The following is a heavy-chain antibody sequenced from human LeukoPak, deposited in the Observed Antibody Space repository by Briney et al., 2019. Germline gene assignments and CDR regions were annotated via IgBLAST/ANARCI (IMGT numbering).Heavy chain of an antibody. D-gene: IGHD2-21*02. Sequence: GGSLRLSCAASGFTVSGTHMSWVRQAPGKGLEWVSAMYPGGTTYYADSVKGRFTISRDNSKNSLYLHMNSLRAEDTAVYYCAKDEVTSGGGLASWGQGTLVTVSS. CDR3: AKDEVTSGGGLAS. CDR1: GFTVSGTH. V-gene: IGHV3-53*01. J-gene: IGHJ4*02. CDR2: MYPGGTT.